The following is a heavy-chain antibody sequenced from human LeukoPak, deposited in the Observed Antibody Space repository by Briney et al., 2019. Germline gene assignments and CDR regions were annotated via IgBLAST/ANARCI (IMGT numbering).Heavy chain of an antibody. CDR2: ISGSGGST. J-gene: IGHJ4*02. V-gene: IGHV3-23*01. D-gene: IGHD1-26*01. Sequence: GGSLRLSCAASGFTFSSYAMSWVRQAPGKGLGWVSAISGSGGSTYYADSVKGRITISRDNSKNTLHLEMNSVTTEDTAVYYCAKAGAIKFDFWGQGILVTVSS. CDR1: GFTFSSYA. CDR3: AKAGAIKFDF.